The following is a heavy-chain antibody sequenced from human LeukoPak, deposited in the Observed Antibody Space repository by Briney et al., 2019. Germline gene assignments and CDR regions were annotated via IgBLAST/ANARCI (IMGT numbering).Heavy chain of an antibody. J-gene: IGHJ2*01. Sequence: GESLKISCKGSGYSFTRNWIGWVRQMPGKGLEWMGIIYPSDSDTRYSPSFQGQVTISADKSINTAYLQWSSLKASDTAMYYCARRVVNNRNWYFNLWGRGTLVTVSS. CDR1: GYSFTRNW. CDR3: ARRVVNNRNWYFNL. CDR2: IYPSDSDT. D-gene: IGHD4-23*01. V-gene: IGHV5-51*01.